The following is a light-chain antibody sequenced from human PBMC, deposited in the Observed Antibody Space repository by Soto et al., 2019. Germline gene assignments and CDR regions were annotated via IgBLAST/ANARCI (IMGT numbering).Light chain of an antibody. V-gene: IGLV1-47*01. J-gene: IGLJ2*01. Sequence: QSVLTQPPSASGTPGRRVTISCSGSSSNIGSNYVYWYQQLPGTAPKLLIYRNNQRPSGVPDRFSGSKSGTSASLAISGLRSEDEADYYCAAWDDSLSGPVFGGGTKVTVL. CDR3: AAWDDSLSGPV. CDR1: SSNIGSNY. CDR2: RNN.